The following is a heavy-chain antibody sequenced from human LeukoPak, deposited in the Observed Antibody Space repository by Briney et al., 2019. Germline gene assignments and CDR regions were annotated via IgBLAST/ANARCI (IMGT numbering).Heavy chain of an antibody. CDR2: IYPGDSDT. V-gene: IGHV5-51*01. CDR3: ARHRANRDGYNSYYYGMDV. J-gene: IGHJ6*02. D-gene: IGHD5-24*01. Sequence: GGSLRLSCAASGFTFSSYAMSWVRQAPGKGLEWMGIIYPGDSDTRHSPSFQGHITISADKSITTAYLQWSSLKASDTAMYYCARHRANRDGYNSYYYGMDVWGQGTTVTVSS. CDR1: GFTFSSYA.